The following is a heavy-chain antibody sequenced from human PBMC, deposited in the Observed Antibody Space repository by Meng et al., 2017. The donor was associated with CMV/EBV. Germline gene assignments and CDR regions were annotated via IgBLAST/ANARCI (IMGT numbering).Heavy chain of an antibody. CDR2: INHSGST. V-gene: IGHV4-34*01. J-gene: IGHJ6*02. Sequence: THSLTRAVYGGSFNGYYWSGIRQPPGKGLEWVGEINHSGSTNYNPSLQSRVTISVDTSKNQFSLKLSPVTAADTAVYYCARGLGRKQHYYYYGMDVWGQGTTVTVSS. CDR1: GGSFNGYY. CDR3: ARGLGRKQHYYYYGMDV. D-gene: IGHD1-14*01.